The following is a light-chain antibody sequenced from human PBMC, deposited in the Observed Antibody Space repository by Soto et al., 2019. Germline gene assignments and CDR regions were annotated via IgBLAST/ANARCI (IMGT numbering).Light chain of an antibody. CDR2: RAS. CDR3: QQYNSYRGT. CDR1: QTISSW. J-gene: IGKJ1*01. Sequence: DIQMTQSPSTLSASLGERVTLTCRASQTISSWLAWYQQKPGKAPKLLIYRASRLETGVPSRFSGSGSGTEFTLTISRLEPEDFATYYCQQYNSYRGTFGQGTRLEIK. V-gene: IGKV1-5*03.